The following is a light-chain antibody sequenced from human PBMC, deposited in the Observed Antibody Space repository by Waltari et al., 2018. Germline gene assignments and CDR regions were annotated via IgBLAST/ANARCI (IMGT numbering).Light chain of an antibody. J-gene: IGKJ2*01. CDR2: DAS. V-gene: IGKV3-11*01. Sequence: EIVFTQSPATLSLSPGEKATLSCRASQSISKYLAWYQQKPGQAPSLLIYDASNRPTDIPARFSGSGSGTDFTLTISSLEPEDFAVYYCQQRSSWPFMYTFGQGTKLEIK. CDR1: QSISKY. CDR3: QQRSSWPFMYT.